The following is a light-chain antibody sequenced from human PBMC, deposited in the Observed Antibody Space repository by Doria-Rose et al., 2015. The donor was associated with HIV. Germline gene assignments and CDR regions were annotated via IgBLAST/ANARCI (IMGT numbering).Light chain of an antibody. J-gene: IGKJ3*01. Sequence: EIRVTQSPESLGMSLGERATPNCKSNQSLLYTSKNYLAWYQQTPGQPPKLLIYWASTRPSGVPDRFSGSGSGTDFTLTISSLEAEDVAVYYCQQYYDTPSFGPGTTVDIK. CDR3: QQYYDTPS. CDR1: QSLLYTSKNY. CDR2: WAS. V-gene: IGKV4-1*01.